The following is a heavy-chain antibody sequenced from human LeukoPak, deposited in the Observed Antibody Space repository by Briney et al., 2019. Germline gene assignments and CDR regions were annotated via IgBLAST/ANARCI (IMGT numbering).Heavy chain of an antibody. CDR1: GFTVSSNY. Sequence: GGSLRLSCAASGFTVSSNYMSWVRQAPGKGLEWVSVIYSGGSTYYADSVKGRFSISRHNSKNTLYLQMNSLRAEDTAVYYCARGSGNLLFDHWGQGTLVTVSS. CDR3: ARGSGNLLFDH. J-gene: IGHJ4*02. CDR2: IYSGGST. D-gene: IGHD3-10*01. V-gene: IGHV3-53*04.